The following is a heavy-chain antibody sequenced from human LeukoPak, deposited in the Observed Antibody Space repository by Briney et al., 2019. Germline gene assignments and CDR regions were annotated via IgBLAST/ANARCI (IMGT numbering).Heavy chain of an antibody. J-gene: IGHJ4*02. V-gene: IGHV3-23*01. CDR1: GFTFSTYA. CDR2: ISGSGGST. Sequence: GGSLRLSCVASGFTFSTYAMNWVRQAPGKGLEWVSVISGSGGSTYYADSVKGRFTISRDNSKNTLYLQMNSLRAEDTAVYYCARDGIVGSPLFRFDYWGQGTLVTVSS. CDR3: ARDGIVGSPLFRFDY. D-gene: IGHD1-26*01.